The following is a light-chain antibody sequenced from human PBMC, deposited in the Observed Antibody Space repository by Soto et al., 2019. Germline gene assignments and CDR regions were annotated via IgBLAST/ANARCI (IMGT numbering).Light chain of an antibody. CDR3: QQRSNWPPWT. CDR2: DAS. V-gene: IGKV3-11*01. J-gene: IGKJ1*01. CDR1: QSVSSY. Sequence: EIVLTQSPATLSLSPGERATLSCRASQSVSSYLAWYQQTPGQAPRLLIYDASNRATGIPARFSGSESGTDFTLTTSSLEPEDFAVYYCQQRSNWPPWTFGQGTKVEIK.